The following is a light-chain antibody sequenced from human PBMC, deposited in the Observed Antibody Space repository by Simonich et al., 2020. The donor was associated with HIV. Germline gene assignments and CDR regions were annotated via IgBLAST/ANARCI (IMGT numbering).Light chain of an antibody. CDR1: QGISNS. J-gene: IGKJ1*01. V-gene: IGKV1-NL1*01. CDR3: QQYNSYLWT. CDR2: AAS. Sequence: DIQMTQSPSSLSASVGDRVTITCRASQGISNSLAWYQQKPGKAPNLLLDAASRLQSGVPSRFSGSGSGTDYSLTISSLQPEDFATYYCQQYNSYLWTFGQGTKVEIK.